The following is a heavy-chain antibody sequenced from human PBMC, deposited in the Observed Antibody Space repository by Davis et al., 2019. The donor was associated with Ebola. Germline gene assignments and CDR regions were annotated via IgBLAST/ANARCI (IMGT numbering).Heavy chain of an antibody. CDR2: ITYSGNT. V-gene: IGHV4-59*01. CDR3: ARDLGYDNWFDP. Sequence: MPSETLSLTCTVSGGSMNNYYWSWIRQPPGKGLEWIGYITYSGNTYYNPSLESRVTISLDMSKNQFSVKLSSVTAADTAVYYCARDLGYDNWFDPWGQGTLVTVSS. J-gene: IGHJ5*02. CDR1: GGSMNNYY. D-gene: IGHD5-12*01.